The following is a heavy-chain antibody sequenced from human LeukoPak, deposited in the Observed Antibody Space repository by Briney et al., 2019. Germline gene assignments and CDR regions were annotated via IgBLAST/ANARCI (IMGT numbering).Heavy chain of an antibody. V-gene: IGHV1-8*01. CDR2: MNPNSGNT. CDR1: GYTFTSYD. CDR3: ARGGAYSELDYYYGMDV. J-gene: IGHJ6*02. Sequence: GASVEVSCKASGYTFTSYDINWVRQATGQGLEWMGWMNPNSGNTGYAQKFQGRVTMTRNTSISTAYMELSSLRSEDTAVYYCARGGAYSELDYYYGMDVWGQGTTVTVSS. D-gene: IGHD2-21*01.